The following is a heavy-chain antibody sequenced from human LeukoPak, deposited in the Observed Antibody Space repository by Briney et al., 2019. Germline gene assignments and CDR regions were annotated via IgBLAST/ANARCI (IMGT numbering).Heavy chain of an antibody. J-gene: IGHJ4*02. CDR3: TRRLQMTTVTDY. CDR2: IRSKAYGGTT. V-gene: IGHV3-49*04. Sequence: GGSLRLSCAASGFTFSSYAMSWVRQAPGKGLEWVGFIRSKAYGGTTEYAASVKGRFTISRDDSKSIAYLQMNSLKTEDTAVYYCTRRLQMTTVTDYWGQGTLVTVSS. D-gene: IGHD4-17*01. CDR1: GFTFSSYA.